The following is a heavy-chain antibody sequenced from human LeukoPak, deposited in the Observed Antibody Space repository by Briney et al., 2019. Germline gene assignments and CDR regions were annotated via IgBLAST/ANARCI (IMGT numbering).Heavy chain of an antibody. D-gene: IGHD3-10*01. V-gene: IGHV4-39*01. CDR3: ASGRYYGSGSQYNWFDP. Sequence: PSETLSLTCTVSGGSISSSSYYWGWIRQPPGKGLEWIGSIYYSWSTYYNPSLKSRVTISVDTSKNQFSLKLSSVTAADTAVYYCASGRYYGSGSQYNWFDPWGQGTLVTVSS. J-gene: IGHJ5*02. CDR2: IYYSWST. CDR1: GGSISSSSYY.